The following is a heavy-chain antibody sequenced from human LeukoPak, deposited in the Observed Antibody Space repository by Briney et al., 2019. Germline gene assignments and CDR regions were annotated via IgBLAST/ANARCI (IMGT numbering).Heavy chain of an antibody. CDR1: GFTFSSYA. J-gene: IGHJ4*02. D-gene: IGHD1-1*01. V-gene: IGHV3-23*01. CDR2: ISGRGGST. CDR3: AKDLEGIATTRYYFDY. Sequence: RTGGSLRLSCAASGFTFSSYAMSWVRRAPGKGLEWVSHISGRGGSTYYADSVKGRFTISRDNSKNTLYLQMNSLRAEDTAVYYCAKDLEGIATTRYYFDYWGQGTLVTVSS.